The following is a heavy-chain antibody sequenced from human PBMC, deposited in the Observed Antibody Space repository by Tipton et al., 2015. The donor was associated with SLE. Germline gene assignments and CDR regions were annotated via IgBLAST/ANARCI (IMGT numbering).Heavy chain of an antibody. Sequence: TLSLTCSVSGDSIISSSYYWGWIRQPPGKGLEWIGSMYYSGSTYYNPSLKSRVTISVDTSKNQFSLMLRSVTAADTAVYYCARDGPYNDFWSGMGTSDIWGQGTMVTVST. CDR2: MYYSGST. CDR1: GDSIISSSYY. CDR3: ARDGPYNDFWSGMGTSDI. V-gene: IGHV4-39*07. D-gene: IGHD3-3*01. J-gene: IGHJ3*02.